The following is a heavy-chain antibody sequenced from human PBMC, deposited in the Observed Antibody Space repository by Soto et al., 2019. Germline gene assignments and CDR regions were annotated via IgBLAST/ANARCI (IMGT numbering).Heavy chain of an antibody. Sequence: GASVKVSCKVSGYTLTELSMHWVRQAPGQGLEWMGGIGAEDGETNYAQKLQGRVTMTKDTSTSTAYMELRSLRSDDTAVYYCARDLSGGSCYSDYWGQGTLVTVSS. CDR3: ARDLSGGSCYSDY. V-gene: IGHV1-24*01. D-gene: IGHD2-15*01. CDR1: GYTLTELS. CDR2: IGAEDGET. J-gene: IGHJ4*02.